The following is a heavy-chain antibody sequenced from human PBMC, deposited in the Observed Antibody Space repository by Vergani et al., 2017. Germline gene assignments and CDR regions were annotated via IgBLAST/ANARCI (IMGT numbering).Heavy chain of an antibody. D-gene: IGHD3-16*02. CDR1: GFTFSSYA. J-gene: IGHJ4*02. V-gene: IGHV3-23*04. CDR2: ISGSGGST. CDR3: ARDGIMITFGGVIVNPYYFDY. Sequence: EVQLVESGGGLVQPGGSLRLSCAASGFTFSSYAMSWVRQAPGKGLEWVSAISGSGGSTYYADSVKGRFTISRDNSKNTLYLQMNSLRAEDTAVYYCARDGIMITFGGVIVNPYYFDYWGQGTLVTVSS.